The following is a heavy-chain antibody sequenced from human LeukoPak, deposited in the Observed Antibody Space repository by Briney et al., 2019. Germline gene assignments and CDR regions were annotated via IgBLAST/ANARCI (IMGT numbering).Heavy chain of an antibody. V-gene: IGHV3-33*05. CDR3: ARDPLDSSGYSDNAFDI. Sequence: GGSLRLSCAASGFIFSNFGMHWVRQAPGKVLEWVAVISYDGSNKYYADSVKGRFTISRDNSKNTLYLQMNSLRAEDTAVYYCARDPLDSSGYSDNAFDIWGQGTMVTVSS. D-gene: IGHD3-22*01. J-gene: IGHJ3*02. CDR1: GFIFSNFG. CDR2: ISYDGSNK.